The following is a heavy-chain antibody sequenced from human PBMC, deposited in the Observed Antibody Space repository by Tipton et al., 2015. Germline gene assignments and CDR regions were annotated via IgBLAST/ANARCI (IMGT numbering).Heavy chain of an antibody. Sequence: TLSLTCTVSGDSFRDYYWAWIRQPAGKGLEWIGHIYSSGSSKYNPSLKSRATMSIDTSKNQFSLKLTSVTAADTAIYYSGRARLAVAGIDYWGQGTLVTVSS. V-gene: IGHV4-4*07. CDR2: IYSSGSS. D-gene: IGHD6-19*01. J-gene: IGHJ4*02. CDR3: GRARLAVAGIDY. CDR1: GDSFRDYY.